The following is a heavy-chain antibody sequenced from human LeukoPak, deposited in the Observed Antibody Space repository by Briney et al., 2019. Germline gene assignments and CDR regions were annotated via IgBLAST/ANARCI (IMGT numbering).Heavy chain of an antibody. D-gene: IGHD1-26*01. CDR3: ARESGIDWYFDL. CDR1: GFTFSSYG. V-gene: IGHV3-33*01. Sequence: GRSLRLSCAASGFTFSSYGMHWVRQAPGKGLEWVAVIWYDGSNKYYADSVKGRFTISRDNSKNTLYLQMNSLRAEDTAVYYCARESGIDWYFDLWGRGTLVTVSS. CDR2: IWYDGSNK. J-gene: IGHJ2*01.